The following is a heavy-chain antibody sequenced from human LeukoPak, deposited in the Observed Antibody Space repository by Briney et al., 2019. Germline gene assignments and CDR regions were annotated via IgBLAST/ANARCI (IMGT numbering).Heavy chain of an antibody. CDR3: ARLRPGIVGATDY. V-gene: IGHV4-59*08. J-gene: IGHJ4*02. CDR1: GGSISSYY. D-gene: IGHD1-26*01. CDR2: IYYSGST. Sequence: SETLSLTCTVSGGSISSYYWSWIRQPPGKGLEWIGYIYYSGSTNYNPSLKSRVTISVDTSKNQFSLKLSSVTAADTAVYYCARLRPGIVGATDYWGQGTLVTVSS.